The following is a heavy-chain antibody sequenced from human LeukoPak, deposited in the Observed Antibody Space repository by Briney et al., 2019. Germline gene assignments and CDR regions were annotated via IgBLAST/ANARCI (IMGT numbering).Heavy chain of an antibody. CDR2: MNPNSGNT. Sequence: ASVKVSCKASGYIFTNCDINWVRQATGQGLEWMGWMNPNSGNTGFAQKFQGRVTMTRNTSKSTAYMDLSSLTSEDWAVYYCARARGYSYGYSDYWGQGTLVTVSS. V-gene: IGHV1-8*01. J-gene: IGHJ4*02. CDR3: ARARGYSYGYSDY. CDR1: GYIFTNCD. D-gene: IGHD5-18*01.